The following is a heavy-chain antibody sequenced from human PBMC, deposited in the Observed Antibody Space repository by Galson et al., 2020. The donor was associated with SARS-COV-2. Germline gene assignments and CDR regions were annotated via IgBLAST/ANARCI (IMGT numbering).Heavy chain of an antibody. CDR2: IYSGGST. Sequence: GGSLRLSCAASGFTVSSNYMSWVRQAPGKGLEWVSVIYSGGSTYYADSVQGRFTISRDNSKNTLYLQMNSLRAEDTAVYYCARVPNSGWDNGYFDLWGRGALVAVSS. CDR3: ARVPNSGWDNGYFDL. V-gene: IGHV3-66*01. CDR1: GFTVSSNY. J-gene: IGHJ2*01. D-gene: IGHD6-19*01.